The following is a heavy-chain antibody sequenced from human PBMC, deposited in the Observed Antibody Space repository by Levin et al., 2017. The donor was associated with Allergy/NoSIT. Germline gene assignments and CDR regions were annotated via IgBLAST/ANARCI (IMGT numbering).Heavy chain of an antibody. CDR1: GFTFSDYY. CDR3: ARDGDGYNYYYGMDV. Sequence: GESLKISCAASGFTFSDYYMSWIRQAPGKGLEWVSYISSSGSTIYYADSVKGRFTISRDNAKNSLYLQMNSLRAEDTAVYYCARDGDGYNYYYGMDVWGQGTTVTVSS. D-gene: IGHD5-24*01. V-gene: IGHV3-11*01. CDR2: ISSSGSTI. J-gene: IGHJ6*02.